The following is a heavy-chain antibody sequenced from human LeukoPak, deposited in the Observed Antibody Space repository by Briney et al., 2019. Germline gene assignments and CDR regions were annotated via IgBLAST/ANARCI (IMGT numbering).Heavy chain of an antibody. D-gene: IGHD5-18*01. J-gene: IGHJ4*02. V-gene: IGHV3-23*01. Sequence: PGGSLRLSCAASGFTFSSYAMSWVRQAPGKGLEWVSAISGSGGSTYYADSVKGRFTISRDNSKNTLYLQMNSLRAEDTAVYYCAKPPREYSYVEVYFDYWGQGTLVTVSS. CDR3: AKPPREYSYVEVYFDY. CDR2: ISGSGGST. CDR1: GFTFSSYA.